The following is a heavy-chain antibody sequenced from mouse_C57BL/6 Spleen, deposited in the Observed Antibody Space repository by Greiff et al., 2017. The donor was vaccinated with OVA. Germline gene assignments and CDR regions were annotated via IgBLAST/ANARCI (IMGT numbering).Heavy chain of an antibody. Sequence: QVQLQQPGAELVMPGASVKLSCKASGYTFTSYWMHWVKQRPGQGLEWIGEIDPSDSYTNYNQKFKGKSTLTVDKSSSTAYMQLSSLTSEDSAVYYWATYYYGSRDAMDYWGQGTSVTVSS. D-gene: IGHD1-1*01. CDR3: ATYYYGSRDAMDY. CDR1: GYTFTSYW. V-gene: IGHV1-69*01. CDR2: IDPSDSYT. J-gene: IGHJ4*01.